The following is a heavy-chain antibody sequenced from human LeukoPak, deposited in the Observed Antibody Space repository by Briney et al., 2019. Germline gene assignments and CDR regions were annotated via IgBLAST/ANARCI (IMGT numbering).Heavy chain of an antibody. CDR3: ARDKPTNWNSRTNDY. J-gene: IGHJ4*02. CDR1: GYTFTSYA. V-gene: IGHV7-4-1*02. CDR2: INTNTGNP. D-gene: IGHD1-1*01. Sequence: ASVKVSCKASGYTFTSYAMNWVRQAPGQGLEWMGWINTNTGNPTYAQGFTGRFVFSLDTSVSTAYLQISSLKAEDTAVFYCARDKPTNWNSRTNDYWGQGTLVTVSS.